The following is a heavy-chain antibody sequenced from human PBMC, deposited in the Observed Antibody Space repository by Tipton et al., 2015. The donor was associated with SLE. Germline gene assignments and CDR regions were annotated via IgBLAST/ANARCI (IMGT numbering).Heavy chain of an antibody. Sequence: LRLSCAVYGGSFSGYYWSWIRQPPGKGLEWIGEINHSGSTNYNPSLKSRVTISVGTSKNQFSLKLSSVTAADTAVYYCARGRGSSSSGHYWGQGTLVTVSS. CDR1: GGSFSGYY. CDR3: ARGRGSSSSGHY. V-gene: IGHV4-34*01. J-gene: IGHJ4*02. D-gene: IGHD6-6*01. CDR2: INHSGST.